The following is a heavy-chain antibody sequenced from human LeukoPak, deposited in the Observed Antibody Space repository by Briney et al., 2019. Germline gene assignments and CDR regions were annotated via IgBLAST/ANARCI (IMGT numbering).Heavy chain of an antibody. V-gene: IGHV3-74*01. Sequence: PGGSLRLSCAASGFTFSSYWMHWVRHAPGKGLVWVSRINSDGSSTAYADSVKGRFTISRDNAKNTLYLQTSSLRAEDTAVYYCARTPYYDAMDVWGQGTTVTASS. CDR3: ARTPYYDAMDV. CDR2: INSDGSST. CDR1: GFTFSSYW. J-gene: IGHJ6*02.